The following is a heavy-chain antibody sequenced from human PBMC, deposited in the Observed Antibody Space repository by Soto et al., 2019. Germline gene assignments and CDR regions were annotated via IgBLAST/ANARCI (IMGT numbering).Heavy chain of an antibody. V-gene: IGHV3-30-3*01. CDR3: ARNYYYDXWSGYLPYYHYYYGMDV. CDR2: ISYDGSNK. J-gene: IGHJ6*02. Sequence: GGSLRLSCAASGFTFSSYAMHWVRQAPGKGLEWVAVISYDGSNKYYADSVKGRFTISRDNSKNTLYLQMNSLRAEDTAVYYCARNYYYDXWSGYLPYYHYYYGMDVWGQGTTVTVSS. CDR1: GFTFSSYA. D-gene: IGHD3-3*01.